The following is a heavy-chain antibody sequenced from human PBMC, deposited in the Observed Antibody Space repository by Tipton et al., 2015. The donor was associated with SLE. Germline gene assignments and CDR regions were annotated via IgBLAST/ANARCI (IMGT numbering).Heavy chain of an antibody. D-gene: IGHD2-2*01. CDR2: ISSIRRTI. CDR3: ATTGYCNSPSCDSWWYFDL. Sequence: SLRLSCAASGLTFSNYNMNWVRQAPGKGLEWVSYISSIRRTIYYADSVKGRFTISRDNAKNSLHLRMNSLRAEDTAVYCCATTGYCNSPSCDSWWYFDLWGRGTLVTVSS. J-gene: IGHJ2*01. V-gene: IGHV3-48*01. CDR1: GLTFSNYN.